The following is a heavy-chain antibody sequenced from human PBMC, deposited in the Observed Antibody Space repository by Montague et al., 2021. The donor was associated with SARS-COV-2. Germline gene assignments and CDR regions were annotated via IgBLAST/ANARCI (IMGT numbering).Heavy chain of an antibody. CDR2: IGASGNDT. J-gene: IGHJ4*02. CDR1: GFRFSGYA. Sequence: SLRLSCAASGFRFSGYAMSWVRQAPGKGLEWVSAIGASGNDTYYADSVRGRFTSSRDNSKNMLYLQLNSLRVEGTAVYYCARRVVVTSYRYFDYWGQGTLVTVSS. CDR3: ARRVVVTSYRYFDY. V-gene: IGHV3-23*01. D-gene: IGHD2-21*02.